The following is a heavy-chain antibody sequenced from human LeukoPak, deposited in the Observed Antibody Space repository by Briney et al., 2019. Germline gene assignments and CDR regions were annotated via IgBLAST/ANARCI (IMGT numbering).Heavy chain of an antibody. CDR3: ARLWLHFDY. CDR2: IYHSGST. D-gene: IGHD5-12*01. CDR1: GGSISSSNW. J-gene: IGHJ4*02. Sequence: PSETLSLTCAVSGGSISSSNWWSWIRQPPGQGLEWIGEIYHSGSTNYNPSLKSRVTISVDTSKNQFSLKLSSVTAADTAVYYCARLWLHFDYWGQGTLVTVSS. V-gene: IGHV4-4*02.